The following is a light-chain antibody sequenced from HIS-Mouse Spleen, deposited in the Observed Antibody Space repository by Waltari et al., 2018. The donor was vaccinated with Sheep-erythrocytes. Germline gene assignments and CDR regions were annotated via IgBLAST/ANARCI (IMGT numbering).Light chain of an antibody. CDR3: MQALQTPLT. CDR1: QGISSY. J-gene: IGKJ4*01. Sequence: DIQLTQSPSSLSASVGDRVTITCRVSQGISSYLNWYRQKPGKVPKLLIYSASNLQSGVPSRFSGSGSGTDFTLTISRVEAEDVGVYYCMQALQTPLTFGGGTEVEIK. CDR2: SAS. V-gene: IGKV1-27*01.